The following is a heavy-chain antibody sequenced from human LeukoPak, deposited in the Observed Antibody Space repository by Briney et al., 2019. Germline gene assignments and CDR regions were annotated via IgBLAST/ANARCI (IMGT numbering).Heavy chain of an antibody. CDR3: AKARGSSWDPFDY. Sequence: GGSLRLSCAASGFTFSSYGMHWVRQGPGKGLEWVAFIRNDGSHKYYADSVKGRFTISRDNSKNTLYLQMNSLRADDTAVYYCAKARGSSWDPFDYGGQGTLVTLS. CDR1: GFTFSSYG. V-gene: IGHV3-30*02. D-gene: IGHD6-13*01. CDR2: IRNDGSHK. J-gene: IGHJ4*02.